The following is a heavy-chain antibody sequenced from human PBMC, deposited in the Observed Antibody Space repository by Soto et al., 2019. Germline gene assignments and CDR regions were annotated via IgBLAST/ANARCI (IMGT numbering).Heavy chain of an antibody. Sequence: PGGSLRLSCAASGFTFSSYWMHWVRQAPGKGLVWVSRINSDGSSTSYADSVKGRFTISRDNARNTLYLQMNSLTVEDTAVYFCATYRSDSTSRLPYDPFAISARGTTVTGSS. D-gene: IGHD3-22*01. CDR2: INSDGSST. V-gene: IGHV3-74*01. CDR1: GFTFSSYW. J-gene: IGHJ3*02. CDR3: ATYRSDSTSRLPYDPFAI.